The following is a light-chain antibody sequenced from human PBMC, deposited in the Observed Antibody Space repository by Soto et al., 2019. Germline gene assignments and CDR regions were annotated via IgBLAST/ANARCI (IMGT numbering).Light chain of an antibody. CDR3: QQRKV. CDR1: QSVSSY. Sequence: EIVLTQSPDTLSLSPGERATLSCRASQSVSSYLAWYQQKNGQAPRLLIYDASNRATGIPARFSGSGSGTDFTLTISSLEPEDVAVYYCQQRKVFGGGTKVEIK. CDR2: DAS. J-gene: IGKJ4*01. V-gene: IGKV3-11*01.